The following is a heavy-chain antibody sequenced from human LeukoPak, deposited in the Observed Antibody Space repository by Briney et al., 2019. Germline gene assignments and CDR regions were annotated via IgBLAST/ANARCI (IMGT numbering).Heavy chain of an antibody. Sequence: SETLSLTCTVSGGSISSSNYYWGWIRQPPGEGLEWVGIIYYTGSTYYNPSLKSRVTISVDTSKNQFSLKLSSVTAADAAVYYCARRFAVEGWFDPWGQGTLVTVSS. CDR1: GGSISSSNYY. CDR3: ARRFAVEGWFDP. V-gene: IGHV4-39*01. J-gene: IGHJ5*02. CDR2: IYYTGST. D-gene: IGHD5-24*01.